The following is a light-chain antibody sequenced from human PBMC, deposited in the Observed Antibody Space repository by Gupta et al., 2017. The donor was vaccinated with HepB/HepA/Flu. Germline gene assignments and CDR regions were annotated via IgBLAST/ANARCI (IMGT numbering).Light chain of an antibody. CDR3: QQYDNVGLT. V-gene: IGKV1-33*01. CDR1: QNIRNH. CDR2: DAS. Sequence: DIQLTQSPSSLSASVGDRITSTCQTSQNIRNHLSWYHQRPGRAPKLLIFDASDWYTGVPSRFRGSGYGTYFTLTITSLQPEDIGTYYCQQYDNVGLTFGGGTSVEIK. J-gene: IGKJ4*01.